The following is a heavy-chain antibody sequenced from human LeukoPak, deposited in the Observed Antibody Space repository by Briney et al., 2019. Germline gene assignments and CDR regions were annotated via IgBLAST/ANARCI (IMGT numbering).Heavy chain of an antibody. V-gene: IGHV1-69*13. CDR2: IIPIFGTA. CDR1: GGTFTSYA. Sequence: GASVKVSCKTSGGTFTSYAITWVRQAPGQGLEWMGGIIPIFGTANYAQKFQGRVTITADESTSTAYMELSSLRSEDTAVYYCARDGGLYFDYWGQGTLVTVSS. J-gene: IGHJ4*02. CDR3: ARDGGLYFDY.